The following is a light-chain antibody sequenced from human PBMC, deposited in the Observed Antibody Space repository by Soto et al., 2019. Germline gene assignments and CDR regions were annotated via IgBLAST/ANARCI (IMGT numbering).Light chain of an antibody. J-gene: IGKJ2*01. CDR3: QQYYSTPLT. Sequence: DIVMTQSPDSLAVSLGERATINCKSSQTILYSSNNMNFLAWYQQKPGQPPKLLIYWASTRESGVPDRFSGSGSGTDFTLTISSRQAEDVAVYYCQQYYSTPLTFGQGTKLEIK. CDR2: WAS. V-gene: IGKV4-1*01. CDR1: QTILYSSNNMNF.